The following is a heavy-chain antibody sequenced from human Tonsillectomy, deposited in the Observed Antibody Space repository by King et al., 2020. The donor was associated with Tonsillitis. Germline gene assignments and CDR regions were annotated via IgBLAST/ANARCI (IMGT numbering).Heavy chain of an antibody. CDR3: ARQKQSAGSFDS. CDR1: GGSISSNSYY. D-gene: IGHD3-10*01. Sequence: QLQESGPGLVKPSETLSLTCTVPGGSISSNSYYWGWIRQPPGKGLEWIGSIYYSGSTYYNPSLKSRGTISVDTSKNQLSLKLSSVTAADTAVYNCARQKQSAGSFDSWGQGTLVTVSS. J-gene: IGHJ4*02. CDR2: IYYSGST. V-gene: IGHV4-39*01.